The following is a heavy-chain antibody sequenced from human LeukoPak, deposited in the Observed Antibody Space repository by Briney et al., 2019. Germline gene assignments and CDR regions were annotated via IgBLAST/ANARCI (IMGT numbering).Heavy chain of an antibody. V-gene: IGHV3-53*01. CDR3: AKNYGSGSYYQD. Sequence: GGSLRLSCVASGFSVSSSYMSWVRQAPGKGLEWVSVIYSGGNTYRADSVKGRFTISRDNSKNTLYLQMNSLRAEDTAVYYCAKNYGSGSYYQDWGQGTLVTVSS. CDR1: GFSVSSSY. J-gene: IGHJ4*02. D-gene: IGHD3-10*01. CDR2: IYSGGNT.